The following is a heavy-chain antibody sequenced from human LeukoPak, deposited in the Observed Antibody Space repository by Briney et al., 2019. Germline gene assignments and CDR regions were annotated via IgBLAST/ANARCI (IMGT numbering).Heavy chain of an antibody. CDR2: ISFDGSNK. J-gene: IGHJ6*03. CDR3: ARGSLALWFGQEYYMDV. D-gene: IGHD3-10*01. V-gene: IGHV3-30*03. CDR1: GFTFSSYG. Sequence: GGSLRLSCAASGFTFSSYGMHWVRQAPGKGLEWVSIISFDGSNKYYTDSVKGRFTISRDNSKNTLFLQMNSLRAEDTAVYYCARGSLALWFGQEYYMDVWGKGTTVTVSS.